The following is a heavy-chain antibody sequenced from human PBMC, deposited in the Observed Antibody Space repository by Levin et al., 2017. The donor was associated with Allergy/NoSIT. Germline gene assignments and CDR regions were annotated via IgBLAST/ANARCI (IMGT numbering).Heavy chain of an antibody. CDR3: ASSTVTHYLFDY. CDR2: IYHSGST. Sequence: SETLSLTCAVSGGSISSGGYSWSWIRQPPGKGLEWIGYIYHSGSTYYNPSLKSRVTISVDRSKNQFSLKLSSVTAADTAVYYCASSTVTHYLFDYWGQGTLVTVSS. J-gene: IGHJ4*02. CDR1: GGSISSGGYS. V-gene: IGHV4-30-2*01. D-gene: IGHD4-17*01.